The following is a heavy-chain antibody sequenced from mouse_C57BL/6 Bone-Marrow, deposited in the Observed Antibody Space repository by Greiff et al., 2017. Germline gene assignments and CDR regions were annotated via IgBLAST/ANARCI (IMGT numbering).Heavy chain of an antibody. CDR3: ARERTVPSCFDY. CDR2: IYPRSGYT. D-gene: IGHD1-1*01. Sequence: VQLQQSGAELARPGASVKLSCKASGYTFTSYGICWVKQRTGQGLEWIGEIYPRSGYTYYNEKFKGKVTLTADKSTSTAYMELRSLTSEDSAVYFCARERTVPSCFDYWGQGTTLTVSS. CDR1: GYTFTSYG. J-gene: IGHJ2*01. V-gene: IGHV1-81*01.